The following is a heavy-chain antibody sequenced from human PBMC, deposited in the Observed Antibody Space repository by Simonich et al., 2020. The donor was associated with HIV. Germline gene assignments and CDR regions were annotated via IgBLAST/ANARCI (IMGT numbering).Heavy chain of an antibody. J-gene: IGHJ3*02. Sequence: QVQLQQWGAGLLKPSETLSLTCAVYGGSFSGYYWSWIRQPPGKGLEWIGEINHSGNTNYNPALKSRVTISVDTSKNQVSLKLSSVTAADTAVYYCARGNAFDIWGQGTMVTVSS. CDR2: INHSGNT. V-gene: IGHV4-34*01. CDR3: ARGNAFDI. CDR1: GGSFSGYY.